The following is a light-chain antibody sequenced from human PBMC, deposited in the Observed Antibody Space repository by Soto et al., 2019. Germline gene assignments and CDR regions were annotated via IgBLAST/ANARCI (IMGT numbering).Light chain of an antibody. CDR2: DAS. V-gene: IGKV3-11*01. J-gene: IGKJ3*01. CDR3: QQRSSWLFA. CDR1: QSLNSY. Sequence: EIVLTQSPATLSLSPGERATLSCRATQSLNSYLAWYQQKPGQAPRLLIYDASNRATGIPARFSGSGSETDFTLTISSLEPEDFAVYYCQQRSSWLFAFGPGTKVDI.